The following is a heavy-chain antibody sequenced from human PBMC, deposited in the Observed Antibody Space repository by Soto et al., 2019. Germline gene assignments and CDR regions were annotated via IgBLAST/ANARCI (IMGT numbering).Heavy chain of an antibody. CDR1: GGTFSSYA. Sequence: ASVEVSSKASGGTFSSYAISWVRQAPGQGLEWMGGIIPIFGTANYAQKFQGRVTITADESTSTAYMELSSLRSEDTAVYYCERVSNYDILTGPCDYWGQGTLVTVSS. D-gene: IGHD3-9*01. J-gene: IGHJ4*02. V-gene: IGHV1-69*13. CDR3: ERVSNYDILTGPCDY. CDR2: IIPIFGTA.